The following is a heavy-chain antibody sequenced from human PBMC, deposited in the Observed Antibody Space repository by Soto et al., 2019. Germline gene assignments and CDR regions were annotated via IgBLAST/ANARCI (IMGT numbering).Heavy chain of an antibody. CDR3: ARERVRYTYYYYGMDV. Sequence: SETLSLTCAVYGGSFSGYYWSWIRQPPGKGLEWIGEINHSGSTNYNPSLKSRVTISVDTSKNQFSLKPSSVTAADTAVYYCARERVRYTYYYYGMDVWGQGTTVTVSS. CDR1: GGSFSGYY. CDR2: INHSGST. V-gene: IGHV4-34*01. D-gene: IGHD5-12*01. J-gene: IGHJ6*02.